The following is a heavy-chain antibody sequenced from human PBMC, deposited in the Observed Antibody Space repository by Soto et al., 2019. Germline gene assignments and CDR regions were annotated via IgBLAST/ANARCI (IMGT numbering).Heavy chain of an antibody. CDR2: ISFDGSNK. J-gene: IGHJ4*02. CDR1: GLTFSSYG. CDR3: AKDPGIPPPGTWGPLGY. D-gene: IGHD6-13*01. Sequence: GGSLRLSCAASGLTFSSYGMHWVRQAPGKGLEWVAVISFDGSNKYYADSVKGRFTISRDNSKNTLYLQMNSLGAEDTAVYYCAKDPGIPPPGTWGPLGYWGQGALVTVSS. V-gene: IGHV3-30*18.